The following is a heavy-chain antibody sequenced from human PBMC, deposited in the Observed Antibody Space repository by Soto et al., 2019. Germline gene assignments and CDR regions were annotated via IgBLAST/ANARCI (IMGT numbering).Heavy chain of an antibody. V-gene: IGHV1-8*02. D-gene: IGHD6-13*01. CDR2: IIPNSGNT. J-gene: IGHJ4*02. CDR3: ARDVAAAGTGTFDY. CDR1: GGTFSSYA. Sequence: ASVKVSCKASGGTFSSYAISWVRQAPGQGLEWMGGIIPNSGNTGYAQKFQGRVTMTRNTSISTAYMELSSLRSEDTAVYYCARDVAAAGTGTFDYWGQGTLVTVSS.